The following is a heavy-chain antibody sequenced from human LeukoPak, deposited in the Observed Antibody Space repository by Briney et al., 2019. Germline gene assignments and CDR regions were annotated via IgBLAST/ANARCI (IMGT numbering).Heavy chain of an antibody. CDR3: ARIRADYDSLDI. J-gene: IGHJ3*02. Sequence: PGGSLRLSCAASGFTFSSYSMNWVRQAPGKGLEWVSSISSSSSYIYYADSVKGRFTISRDNAKNSLYLQMNSLRAEDTAIFYCARIRADYDSLDIWGQGTMVTVSS. V-gene: IGHV3-21*04. CDR1: GFTFSSYS. D-gene: IGHD3-16*01. CDR2: ISSSSSYI.